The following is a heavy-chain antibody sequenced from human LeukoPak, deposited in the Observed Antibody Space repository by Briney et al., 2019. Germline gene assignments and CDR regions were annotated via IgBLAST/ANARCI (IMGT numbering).Heavy chain of an antibody. V-gene: IGHV3-73*01. D-gene: IGHD3-22*01. J-gene: IGHJ4*02. CDR2: IRSKANTYAT. CDR3: TTGSHDTSGYYYVAFDY. CDR1: GFTFSGSA. Sequence: PGGSLRLSCAASGFTFSGSAVHWVRQASGRGLEWVGRIRSKANTYATTYAASVKGRFTISRDDSKNTAYLHVNSLKTEDTAVYYCTTGSHDTSGYYYVAFDYWGQGTLVTVSS.